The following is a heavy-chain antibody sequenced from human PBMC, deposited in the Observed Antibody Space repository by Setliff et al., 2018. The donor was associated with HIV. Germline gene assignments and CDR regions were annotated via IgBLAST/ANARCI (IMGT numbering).Heavy chain of an antibody. CDR1: GVYTISSSSSYY. Sequence: SETLSLTCIVSGVYTISSSSSYYWGWIRQPPGKGLGWIGYISHSGNSYYNPSLKSRVTRSVDTSKNQCSLKLTSQTAADTAVYNCASQSSRGSGWYANGFDPWGQGTLVTVSS. V-gene: IGHV4-39*01. J-gene: IGHJ5*02. CDR3: ASQSSRGSGWYANGFDP. D-gene: IGHD3-16*01. CDR2: ISHSGNS.